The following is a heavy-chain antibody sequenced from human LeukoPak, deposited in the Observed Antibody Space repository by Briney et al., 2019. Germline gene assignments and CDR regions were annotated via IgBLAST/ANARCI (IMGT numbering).Heavy chain of an antibody. V-gene: IGHV3-23*01. CDR1: GITLSNYG. D-gene: IGHD3-10*01. J-gene: IGHJ3*02. Sequence: GGSLRLSCAVSGITLSNYGMSWVRQAPGKGLEWVAGISDSGGRTNYADSVKGRFTISRDNPKNTLYLQMNSLRAEGTAVYYCASSYYGSGRLPNAFDIWGQGTMVTVSS. CDR2: ISDSGGRT. CDR3: ASSYYGSGRLPNAFDI.